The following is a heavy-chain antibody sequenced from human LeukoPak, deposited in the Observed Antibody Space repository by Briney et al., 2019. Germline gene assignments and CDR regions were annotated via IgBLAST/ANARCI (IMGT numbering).Heavy chain of an antibody. CDR1: GGSFSGYY. D-gene: IGHD3-10*01. CDR3: ARRGYYYGSGSYFYYYYYYMDV. Sequence: SETLSPTCAVYGGSFSGYYWSWIRQPPGKGLEWIGEINHSGSTNYNPSLKSRVTTSVDTSKNQFSLKLSSVTAADTAVYYCARRGYYYGSGSYFYYYYYYMDVWGKGTTVTISS. CDR2: INHSGST. J-gene: IGHJ6*03. V-gene: IGHV4-34*01.